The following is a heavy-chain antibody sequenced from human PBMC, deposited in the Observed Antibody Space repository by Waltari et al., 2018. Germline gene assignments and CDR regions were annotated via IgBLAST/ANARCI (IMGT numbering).Heavy chain of an antibody. Sequence: QVQLQESGPGLVKPSQTLSLTCTVSGGSISSGDYYWSWIRQPPGKGLEWIGYIYYSGSTYYNPSLTSRVTISVDTSKNQFSLKLSSVTAADTAVYYCASSEAYYYDSSGYYIGYWGQGTLVTVSS. V-gene: IGHV4-30-4*08. J-gene: IGHJ4*02. CDR1: GGSISSGDYY. CDR2: IYYSGST. CDR3: ASSEAYYYDSSGYYIGY. D-gene: IGHD3-22*01.